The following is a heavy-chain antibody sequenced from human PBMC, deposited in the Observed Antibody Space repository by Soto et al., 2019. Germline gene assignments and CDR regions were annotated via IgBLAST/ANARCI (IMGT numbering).Heavy chain of an antibody. J-gene: IGHJ6*02. D-gene: IGHD6-6*01. CDR2: ISAYNGIT. CDR3: ARHANRKSSSSFWYYYYGMDV. CDR1: GYTFTSYG. V-gene: IGHV1-18*01. Sequence: ASVKVSCKASGYTFTSYGISWVRQAPGQGLEWMGWISAYNGITNYAQKLQGRVTMTTDTSTSTAYMELRSLRSDDTAVYYCARHANRKSSSSFWYYYYGMDVWGQGTTVTVSS.